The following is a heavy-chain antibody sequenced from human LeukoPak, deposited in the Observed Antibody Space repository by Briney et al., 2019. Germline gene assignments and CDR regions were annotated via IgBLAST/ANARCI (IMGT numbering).Heavy chain of an antibody. D-gene: IGHD2-21*01. Sequence: GGSLRLSCAASGFTFSSYSMNWVRQAPGKGLEWVAFIWYDGSKKYYADSVKGRFTISRDNSKNMVSLEMNSLRTEDTAVYYCAKDVNAYCSGDCSDYWGQGTLVTVSS. CDR2: IWYDGSKK. CDR1: GFTFSSYS. J-gene: IGHJ4*02. V-gene: IGHV3-30*02. CDR3: AKDVNAYCSGDCSDY.